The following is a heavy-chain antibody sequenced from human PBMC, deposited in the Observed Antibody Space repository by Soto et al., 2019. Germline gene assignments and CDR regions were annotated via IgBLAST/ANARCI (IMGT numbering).Heavy chain of an antibody. CDR3: VKARSGWYLYYFDY. CDR2: ISGSGGNT. Sequence: DVKLLESGGGLVQPGGSLSLSCAASGFILNNYAMNWVRQAPGKGLAWVSGISGSGGNTYYAESVKGRFAISRDKANNSLYLQLSSLKAEDTAVYYCVKARSGWYLYYFDYWGQGTRVTVSS. J-gene: IGHJ4*02. CDR1: GFILNNYA. D-gene: IGHD6-19*01. V-gene: IGHV3-23*01.